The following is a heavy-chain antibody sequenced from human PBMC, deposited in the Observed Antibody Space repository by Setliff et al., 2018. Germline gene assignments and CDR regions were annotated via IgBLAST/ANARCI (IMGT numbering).Heavy chain of an antibody. CDR2: IRAGSDNI. CDR3: AKDGDTYHDSGDYYNEFDY. CDR1: GFIFDDYA. Sequence: PGVSLRLSCAASGFIFDDYAMHWVRQAPGKGLEWVSGIRAGSDNIAYADSVKGRFTISRDNAKNSLYLQLDSLRPDDTAFYYCAKDGDTYHDSGDYYNEFDYWGQGAQVTVSS. D-gene: IGHD3-22*01. V-gene: IGHV3-9*01. J-gene: IGHJ4*02.